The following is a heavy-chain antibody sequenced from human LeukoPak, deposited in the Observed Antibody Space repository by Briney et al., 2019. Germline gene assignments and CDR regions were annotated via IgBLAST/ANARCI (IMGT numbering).Heavy chain of an antibody. V-gene: IGHV5-51*01. CDR2: IYPGDSDT. CDR3: ARRGYGSGPNNWFDP. D-gene: IGHD3-10*01. Sequence: GESLKISCKGSGYSFTSYWIGWVRQMPGKGLEWMGIIYPGDSDTRYSPSFQGQVTISADKSISTAYLQWSSLKASDTAMYYCARRGYGSGPNNWFDPWGQGTLVTVSS. J-gene: IGHJ5*02. CDR1: GYSFTSYW.